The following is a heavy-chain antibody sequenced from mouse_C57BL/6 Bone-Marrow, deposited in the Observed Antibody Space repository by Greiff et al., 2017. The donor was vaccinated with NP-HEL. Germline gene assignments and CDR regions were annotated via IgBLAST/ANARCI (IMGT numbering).Heavy chain of an antibody. CDR2: IYPRSGNT. CDR3: ARSLLLRNYYAMDY. D-gene: IGHD1-1*01. J-gene: IGHJ4*01. V-gene: IGHV1-81*01. CDR1: GYTFTSYG. Sequence: VQGVESGAELARPGASVKLSCKASGYTFTSYGISWVKQSTGQGLEWIGEIYPRSGNTYYNEKFKGKATLTADKSSSTAYMELRSLTSEDSAVYFCARSLLLRNYYAMDYWGQGTSVTVSS.